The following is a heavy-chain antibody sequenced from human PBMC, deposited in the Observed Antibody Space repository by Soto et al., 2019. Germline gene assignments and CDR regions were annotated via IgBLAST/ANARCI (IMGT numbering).Heavy chain of an antibody. V-gene: IGHV3-30*18. D-gene: IGHD2-8*02. J-gene: IGHJ3*02. CDR1: GFTFSSYG. CDR2: ISYDGSNK. CDR3: AKDDYWTGNLHDDFDI. Sequence: GGSLRLSCAASGFTFSSYGMHWVRQAPGKGLEWVAVISYDGSNKYYADSVKGRFTISRDNSKNTLYLQMNSLRAEDTAVYYCAKDDYWTGNLHDDFDIWGQGTMVTVSS.